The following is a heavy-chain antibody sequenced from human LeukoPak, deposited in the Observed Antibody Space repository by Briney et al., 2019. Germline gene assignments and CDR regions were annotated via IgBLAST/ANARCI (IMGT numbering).Heavy chain of an antibody. CDR2: ISSSSSYI. CDR1: GFTFSSYS. V-gene: IGHV3-21*01. J-gene: IGHJ3*02. Sequence: GGSLRLSCAASGFTFSSYSMNWVRQAPGKGLEWVSSISSSSSYIYYADSVKGRFTISRDNAKNLLYLQMNSLRAEDTAVYYCARLIGIAVAGDAFDIWGQGTMVTVSS. D-gene: IGHD6-19*01. CDR3: ARLIGIAVAGDAFDI.